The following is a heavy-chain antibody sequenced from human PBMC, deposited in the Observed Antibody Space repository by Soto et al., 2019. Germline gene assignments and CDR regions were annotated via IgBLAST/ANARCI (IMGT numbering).Heavy chain of an antibody. Sequence: GESLKISCKGSGYSFTTYWIGWVRQMPGKGLEWMGIIYPGDSDTRYSPSFQGQVTISADKSISTAYLQWSSLRASDTAMYFCARLERTYYYDSSGYPFDYWGQGTQVTVSS. CDR2: IYPGDSDT. D-gene: IGHD3-22*01. CDR3: ARLERTYYYDSSGYPFDY. V-gene: IGHV5-51*01. CDR1: GYSFTTYW. J-gene: IGHJ4*02.